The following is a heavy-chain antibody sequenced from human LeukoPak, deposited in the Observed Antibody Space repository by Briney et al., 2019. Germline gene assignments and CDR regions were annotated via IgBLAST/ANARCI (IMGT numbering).Heavy chain of an antibody. J-gene: IGHJ4*02. V-gene: IGHV1-18*01. CDR2: ISAYNGNT. CDR1: GYTFTSYG. CDR3: ARDCGGDCYSGFDY. Sequence: GASVKVSCKASGYTFTSYGISWVRQAPGQGLEWMGWISAYNGNTNYAQKLQGRVTMTTDTSTSTAYMELRSLRPDDTAVYYCARDCGGDCYSGFDYWGQGTLVTVSS. D-gene: IGHD2-21*02.